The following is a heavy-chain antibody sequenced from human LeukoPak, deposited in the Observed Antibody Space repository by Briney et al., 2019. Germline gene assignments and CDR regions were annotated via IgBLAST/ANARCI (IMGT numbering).Heavy chain of an antibody. CDR2: IYTSGST. V-gene: IGHV4-4*07. J-gene: IGHJ4*02. CDR3: ARSPSSGWFPEGFDY. D-gene: IGHD6-19*01. CDR1: GGSISSYY. Sequence: PSETLSLTCTVSGGSISSYYWSWIRQPAGKGLEWIGRIYTSGSTSYNPSLKSRVTMSVDTSKNQFSLKLSSVTAADTAVYYCARSPSSGWFPEGFDYWGQGTLVTVSS.